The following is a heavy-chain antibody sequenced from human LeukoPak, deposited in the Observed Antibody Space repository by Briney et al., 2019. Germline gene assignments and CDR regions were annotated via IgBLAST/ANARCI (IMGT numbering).Heavy chain of an antibody. D-gene: IGHD3-22*01. J-gene: IGHJ4*02. CDR3: ARDPPTYYYDSSGYNFDY. CDR1: GYTFTGYY. V-gene: IGHV1-2*02. Sequence: GASVKVSCKASGYTFTGYYMHWVRQAPGQGLEWMGWINPNSGGTNYAQKFQGRVTMTRDTSISTAYMELSRLRSDDTAVYYCARDPPTYYYDSSGYNFDYWGQGTLVTVPS. CDR2: INPNSGGT.